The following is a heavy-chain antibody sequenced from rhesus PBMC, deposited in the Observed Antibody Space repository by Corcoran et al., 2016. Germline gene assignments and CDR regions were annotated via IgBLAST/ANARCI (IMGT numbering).Heavy chain of an antibody. CDR1: GGSISGYY. CDR2: IHGIGTTT. V-gene: IGHV4S11*01. J-gene: IGHJ5-1*01. D-gene: IGHD6-31*01. CDR3: ARQTSGWAVTDV. Sequence: QVQLQESGPGLVKPSETLSLTCTVSGGSISGYYGNGISQIPGKGLEGMANIHGIGTTTNYTPSLKRRVTLSVDTSNNQFSLQLTSVTAADTAVYSCARQTSGWAVTDVWGPGVLVTVSS.